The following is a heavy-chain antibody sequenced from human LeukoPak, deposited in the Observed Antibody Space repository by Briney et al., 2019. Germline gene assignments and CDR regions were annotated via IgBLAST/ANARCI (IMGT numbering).Heavy chain of an antibody. D-gene: IGHD5-24*01. V-gene: IGHV1-69*05. CDR2: IIPIFGTA. Sequence: SVKASCKASGGTFSSYAISWVRQAPGQGLEWMGGIIPIFGTANYAQKFQGRVTITTDESTSTAYMELSSLRSEDTAVYYCARGLATRNYFDYWGQGTLVTVSS. CDR3: ARGLATRNYFDY. CDR1: GGTFSSYA. J-gene: IGHJ4*02.